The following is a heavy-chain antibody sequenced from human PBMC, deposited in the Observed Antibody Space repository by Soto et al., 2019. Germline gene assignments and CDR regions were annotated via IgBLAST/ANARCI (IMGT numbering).Heavy chain of an antibody. CDR1: GGSILGSSYY. CDR2: IHSNGST. CDR3: ATLHFKYADF. V-gene: IGHV4-39*01. J-gene: IGHJ4*02. D-gene: IGHD2-2*01. Sequence: TSETLSLTCTVSGGSILGSSYYWGWIRQPPGKGLEWIGTIHSNGSTYYKSSLKSRVTISVGTSKKQFSLKLSSVTAADTAMYYCATLHFKYADFGGQGLRVIVSS.